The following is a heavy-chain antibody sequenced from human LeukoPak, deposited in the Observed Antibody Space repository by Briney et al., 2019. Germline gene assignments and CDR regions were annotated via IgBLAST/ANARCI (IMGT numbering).Heavy chain of an antibody. V-gene: IGHV3-74*01. CDR3: GGYCSSASCYMRDY. Sequence: GGSLRLSCAASGFTFSTYWMHWVRQAPGKGLVWVSRINTDGSNTGYADSVKGRFTISRDNAKNTLYLQMNSLRAEDTAVYYCGGYCSSASCYMRDYWGQGTLVTVPS. CDR2: INTDGSNT. D-gene: IGHD2-2*02. CDR1: GFTFSTYW. J-gene: IGHJ4*02.